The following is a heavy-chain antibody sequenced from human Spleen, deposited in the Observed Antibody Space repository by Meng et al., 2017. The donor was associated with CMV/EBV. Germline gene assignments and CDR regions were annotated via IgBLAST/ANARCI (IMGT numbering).Heavy chain of an antibody. D-gene: IGHD6-6*01. CDR2: INPNSGGT. CDR1: GYTFTGYY. Sequence: ASVKVSCKASGYTFTGYYMHWVRQAPGQGLEWMGWINPNSGGTNYAQKFQGRVTITTDESTSTAYMELSSLRSEDTAVYYCARGIAAASGSLFDYWGQGTLVTVSS. J-gene: IGHJ4*02. CDR3: ARGIAAASGSLFDY. V-gene: IGHV1-2*02.